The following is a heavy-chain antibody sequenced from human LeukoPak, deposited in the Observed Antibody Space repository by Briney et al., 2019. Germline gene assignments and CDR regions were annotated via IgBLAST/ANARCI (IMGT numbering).Heavy chain of an antibody. CDR1: EFTYSSYA. Sequence: PGGSLRLSCAASEFTYSSYAMSWVRQGPGKGREWVSAISAASTTIYYADSVKGRFTISRDNSKHTLYLPMDSLRAEDTAVYYCAKRALGTTGAFFENWGQGALVTVSS. CDR3: AKRALGTTGAFFEN. J-gene: IGHJ4*02. V-gene: IGHV3-23*01. D-gene: IGHD1-1*01. CDR2: ISAASTTI.